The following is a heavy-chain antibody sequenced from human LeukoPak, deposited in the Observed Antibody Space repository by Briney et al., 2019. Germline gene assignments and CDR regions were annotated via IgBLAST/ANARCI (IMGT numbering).Heavy chain of an antibody. J-gene: IGHJ4*02. CDR1: GFTFSRYW. D-gene: IGHD1-26*01. V-gene: IGHV3-74*01. CDR3: ARDQDGVGATIDF. Sequence: SGGCLRLSCAASGFTFSRYWMPWVRQDPGRGLVWVARINSDGSSTWYAESVKGRFTISRDNARNTLSLQMNSLRAEDTALYYCARDQDGVGATIDFWGQGTQVTVSS. CDR2: INSDGSST.